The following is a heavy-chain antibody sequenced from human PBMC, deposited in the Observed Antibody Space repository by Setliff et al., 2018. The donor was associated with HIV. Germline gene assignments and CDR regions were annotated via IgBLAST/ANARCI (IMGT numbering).Heavy chain of an antibody. CDR3: ARHDCGGDCSINRFDP. D-gene: IGHD2-21*02. Sequence: PSETLSLTCAVSGYSIRDNFFWGWVRQPPGTGLEWIGSIFYTGTTYYNPSLKSRVTLSLDTSKNQFSLGLTSVNAADTAVYYCARHDCGGDCSINRFDPWGQGTLVTVSS. J-gene: IGHJ5*02. CDR2: IFYTGTT. V-gene: IGHV4-38-2*01. CDR1: GYSIRDNFF.